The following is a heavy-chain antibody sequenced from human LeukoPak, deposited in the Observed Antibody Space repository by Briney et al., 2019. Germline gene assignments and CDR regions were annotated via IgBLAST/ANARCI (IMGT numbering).Heavy chain of an antibody. Sequence: SKTLSLTCTVSGGSISPYYWTWLRQSPGKALEWIGYIYYSGRTSYNPSLKSRVTMSVDTSKNQFSLQLSSVTAADTAVYYCARDGNPWNLDVWGRGTLVTVSS. CDR2: IYYSGRT. J-gene: IGHJ2*01. CDR1: GGSISPYY. CDR3: ARDGNPWNLDV. D-gene: IGHD1-26*01. V-gene: IGHV4-59*01.